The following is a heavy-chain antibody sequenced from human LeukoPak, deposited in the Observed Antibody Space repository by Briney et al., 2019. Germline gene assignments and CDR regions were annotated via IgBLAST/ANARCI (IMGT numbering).Heavy chain of an antibody. CDR2: IYYSGST. CDR3: ARGMYYYDSSGYYPYYWYFDL. Sequence: SETLSLTCTVSGGSISSSSYYWGWIRQPPGKGLEWIGSIYYSGSTYYNPSLKSRVTISVDTSKNQFSLKLSSVTAADTAVYYCARGMYYYDSSGYYPYYWYFDLWGRGTLVTVSS. V-gene: IGHV4-39*07. D-gene: IGHD3-22*01. CDR1: GGSISSSSYY. J-gene: IGHJ2*01.